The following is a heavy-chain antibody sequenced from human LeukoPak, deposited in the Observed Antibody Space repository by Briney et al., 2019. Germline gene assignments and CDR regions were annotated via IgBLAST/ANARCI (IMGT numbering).Heavy chain of an antibody. CDR3: ARDRAAAGDAFDI. CDR1: GYTFTSYY. CDR2: INPSGGST. J-gene: IGHJ3*02. D-gene: IGHD6-13*01. V-gene: IGHV1-46*01. Sequence: ASVKVSRKASGYTFTSYYMHWVRQAPGQGLEWMGIINPSGGSTSYAQKFQGRVTMTRDTSTSTVYMELSSLRSEDTAVYYCARDRAAAGDAFDIWGQGTMVTVSS.